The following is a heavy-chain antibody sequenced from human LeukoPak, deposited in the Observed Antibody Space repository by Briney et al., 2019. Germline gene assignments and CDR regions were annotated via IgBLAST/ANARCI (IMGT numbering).Heavy chain of an antibody. J-gene: IGHJ5*02. CDR3: ATVLLGYCSGGSCYWFDP. CDR1: GYTLTELS. CDR2: FDPEGGET. V-gene: IGHV1-24*01. D-gene: IGHD2-15*01. Sequence: GASVKASCKVSGYTLTELSMHWVRQAPGKGLEWMGGFDPEGGETIYAQKFQGRVTMTEDTSTDTAYMELSSLRSEDTAVYYCATVLLGYCSGGSCYWFDPWGQGTLVTVSS.